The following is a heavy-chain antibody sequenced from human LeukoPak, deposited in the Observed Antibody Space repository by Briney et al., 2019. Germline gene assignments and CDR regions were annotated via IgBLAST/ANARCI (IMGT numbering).Heavy chain of an antibody. V-gene: IGHV4-38-2*01. CDR2: ILHSGPT. J-gene: IGHJ4*02. Sequence: NPSETLSLTCAVSGDAINTDYFWAWIRQPPGKGLEWVGHILHSGPTYHRPSLKSRLSMSLDTSKNQFSLRLRSVTAADTALYFCARLKMDYDILTAYIDSWGQGTLVTISS. CDR1: GDAINTDYF. D-gene: IGHD3-9*01. CDR3: ARLKMDYDILTAYIDS.